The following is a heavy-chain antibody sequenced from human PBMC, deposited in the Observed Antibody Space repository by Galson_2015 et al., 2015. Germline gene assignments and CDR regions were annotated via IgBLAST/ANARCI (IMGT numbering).Heavy chain of an antibody. J-gene: IGHJ6*02. CDR3: ARSNRGRYYYDSGPLYGMDV. D-gene: IGHD3-22*01. CDR2: IIPIFGTA. CDR1: GGTFSSYA. V-gene: IGHV1-69*13. Sequence: SVKVSCKASGGTFSSYAISWVRQAPGQGLEWMGGIIPIFGTANYAQKFQGRVTITADESTSTAYMELSSLRSEDTAMYYCARSNRGRYYYDSGPLYGMDVWGQGTTVTVSS.